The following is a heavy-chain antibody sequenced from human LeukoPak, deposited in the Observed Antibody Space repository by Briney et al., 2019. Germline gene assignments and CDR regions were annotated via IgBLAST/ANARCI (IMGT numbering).Heavy chain of an antibody. V-gene: IGHV1-2*02. D-gene: IGHD3-3*01. CDR1: GYTFTGYY. Sequence: ASVKVSCKASGYTFTGYYMHWVRQAPGQGPEWMGWNNPNSGGTNYAQKFQGRVTMTRDTSISTAYMELSRLTSDDTAVYYCARDRSGYNDYWGQGTLVTVSS. CDR2: NNPNSGGT. J-gene: IGHJ4*02. CDR3: ARDRSGYNDY.